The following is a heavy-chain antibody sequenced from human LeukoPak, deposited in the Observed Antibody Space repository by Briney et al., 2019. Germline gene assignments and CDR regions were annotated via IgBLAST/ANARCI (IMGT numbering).Heavy chain of an antibody. D-gene: IGHD6-13*01. CDR3: ARAGYSSSWLSSDYYYYYYMDV. Sequence: GSSVKVSCKASGGTFSSYAISWVRQAPGQGLEWMGGIIPIFGTANYAQKFQGRVTITTDESTSIAYMELSSLRSEDTAVYYCARAGYSSSWLSSDYYYYYYMDVWGKGTTVTVSS. V-gene: IGHV1-69*05. J-gene: IGHJ6*03. CDR1: GGTFSSYA. CDR2: IIPIFGTA.